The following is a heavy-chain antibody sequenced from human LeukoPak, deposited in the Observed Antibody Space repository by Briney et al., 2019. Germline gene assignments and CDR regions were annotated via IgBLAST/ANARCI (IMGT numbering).Heavy chain of an antibody. CDR2: INPNSGGT. V-gene: IGHV1-2*02. J-gene: IGHJ4*02. CDR3: ARETPGGTSYGFGY. D-gene: IGHD5-18*01. Sequence: GASVKVSCKASGYTFTSYYMHWVRQAPGQGLEWMGWINPNSGGTNYAQKFQGRVTMTRDTSISTAYMELSRLRSDVTAVYYCARETPGGTSYGFGYWGQGTLVTVSS. CDR1: GYTFTSYY.